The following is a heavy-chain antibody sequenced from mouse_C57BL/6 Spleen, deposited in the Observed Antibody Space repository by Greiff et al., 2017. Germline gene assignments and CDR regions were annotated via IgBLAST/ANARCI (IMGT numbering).Heavy chain of an antibody. CDR1: GYAFSSSW. CDR3: ARGPYYDSYYYAMGY. Sequence: VQLQQSGPELVKPGASVKISCKASGYAFSSSWMNWVKQRPGKGLAWIGRIYPGDGDTNYNGKFKGKATLTADKSSSTAYMQLSSLTSEDTAVYFCARGPYYDSYYYAMGYSGPGTSVTDSS. J-gene: IGHJ4*01. V-gene: IGHV1-82*01. CDR2: IYPGDGDT. D-gene: IGHD2-4*01.